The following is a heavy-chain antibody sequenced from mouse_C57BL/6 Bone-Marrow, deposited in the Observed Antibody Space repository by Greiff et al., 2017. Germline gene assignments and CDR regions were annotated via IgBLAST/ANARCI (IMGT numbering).Heavy chain of an antibody. D-gene: IGHD2-3*01. J-gene: IGHJ4*01. V-gene: IGHV1-63*01. CDR3: ARIYDGYGDYAMDY. CDR1: GYTFTNYW. Sequence: KQSGAELVRPGTSVKMSCKASGYTFTNYWIGWAKQRPGHGLEWIGDIYPGGGYTNYNEKFKGKATLTADKSSSTAYMQFSSLTSEDSAIYYCARIYDGYGDYAMDYWGQGTSVTVSS. CDR2: IYPGGGYT.